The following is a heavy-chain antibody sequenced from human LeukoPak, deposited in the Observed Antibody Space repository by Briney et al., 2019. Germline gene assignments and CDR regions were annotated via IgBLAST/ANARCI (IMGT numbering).Heavy chain of an antibody. J-gene: IGHJ4*02. CDR3: AGVGGQTGGAFDH. CDR2: IRNKASSYTT. CDR1: GFTFSDHY. V-gene: IGHV3-72*01. D-gene: IGHD2-8*02. Sequence: GGSLRLSCAASGFTFSDHYMDWVRQAPGKGLEWIGRIRNKASSYTTEYAASVKGRFTISRDDSKNSLYLQMNSLKIEDTAVYFCAGVGGQTGGAFDHWGQGTLVTVSS.